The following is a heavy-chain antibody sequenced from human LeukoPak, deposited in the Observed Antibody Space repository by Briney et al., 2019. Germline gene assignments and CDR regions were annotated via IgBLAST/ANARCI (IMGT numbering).Heavy chain of an antibody. Sequence: GGSLRLSCAASGFTFSSYSMNWVRQAPGKGLEWVSSISSSSSYIYYADSVKGRFTISRDNAKNSLYLQMNSLRAEDTAVYYCATEGTYYYGMDVWGKGTTVTVSS. CDR1: GFTFSSYS. V-gene: IGHV3-21*01. J-gene: IGHJ6*04. CDR2: ISSSSSYI. D-gene: IGHD3-10*01. CDR3: ATEGTYYYGMDV.